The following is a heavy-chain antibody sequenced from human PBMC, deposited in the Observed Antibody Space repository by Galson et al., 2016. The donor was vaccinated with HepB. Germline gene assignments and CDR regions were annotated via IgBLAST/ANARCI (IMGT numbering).Heavy chain of an antibody. V-gene: IGHV3-7*01. J-gene: IGHJ4*02. D-gene: IGHD6-19*01. CDR3: ARDRRGSGWYNDY. CDR2: VKEDGRER. CDR1: GLTFSKYW. Sequence: SLRLSCAVSGLTFSKYWMSWVRQAPGKGLEWVANVKEDGRERCFVDSVKGRFTVSRDNAKNSLYLQMNSLRVDDTAVYYCARDRRGSGWYNDYWGQGTLVTVSS.